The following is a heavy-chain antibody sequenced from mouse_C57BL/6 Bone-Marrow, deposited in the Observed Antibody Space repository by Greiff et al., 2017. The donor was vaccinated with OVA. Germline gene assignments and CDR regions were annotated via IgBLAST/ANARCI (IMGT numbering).Heavy chain of an antibody. CDR2: INSDGSST. Sequence: EVNVVESEAGLVQPGSSMKLSCTASGFTFSDYYMAWVRQVPEKGLEWVANINSDGSSTYYLHSLKGRFIISRDNAKNILYLQMSSLKSEDTATYYCARDLWYFDVWGKGTTVTVSS. CDR1: GFTFSDYY. V-gene: IGHV5-16*01. J-gene: IGHJ1*03. CDR3: ARDLWYFDV.